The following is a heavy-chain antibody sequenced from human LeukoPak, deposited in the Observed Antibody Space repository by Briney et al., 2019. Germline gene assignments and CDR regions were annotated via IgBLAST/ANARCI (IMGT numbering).Heavy chain of an antibody. V-gene: IGHV3-23*01. CDR3: AKDHGTVVVPAAMEVRWFDP. CDR1: GFTFSSYA. J-gene: IGHJ5*02. CDR2: ISGSGGST. Sequence: GGSLRLSCAASGFTFSSYAMSWVRQAPGKGLEWVSAISGSGGSTYYADSVKGRFTISRDNSKNTLYLQMNSLRAEDTAVYYCAKDHGTVVVPAAMEVRWFDPWGQGTLVTVSS. D-gene: IGHD2-2*01.